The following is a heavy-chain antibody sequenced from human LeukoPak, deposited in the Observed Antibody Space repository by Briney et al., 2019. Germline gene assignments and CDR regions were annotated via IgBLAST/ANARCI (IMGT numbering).Heavy chain of an antibody. Sequence: GGSLRLSCAASGFTFSSYWMSWVRQAPGKGLEWVANIKQDGSEKYYVDSVKGRFTISRDNAKNSLYLQMNSLRAEDTAVYYCARLRRLPHYYMDVWGKGTTVTVSS. V-gene: IGHV3-7*01. D-gene: IGHD4-17*01. CDR3: ARLRRLPHYYMDV. CDR2: IKQDGSEK. J-gene: IGHJ6*03. CDR1: GFTFSSYW.